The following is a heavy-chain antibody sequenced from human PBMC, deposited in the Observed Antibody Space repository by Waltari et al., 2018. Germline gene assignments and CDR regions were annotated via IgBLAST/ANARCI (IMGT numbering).Heavy chain of an antibody. CDR2: INPSGGST. D-gene: IGHD6-19*01. Sequence: QVQLVQSGAEVKKPGASVTVSCKASGYTFTSYYMHWVRQAPGQGLEWMGIINPSGGSTSYAQKFQGRVTMTRDTSTSTVYMELSSLRSEDTAVYYCASLVAVAGAFDYWGQGTLVTVSS. CDR3: ASLVAVAGAFDY. CDR1: GYTFTSYY. V-gene: IGHV1-46*01. J-gene: IGHJ4*02.